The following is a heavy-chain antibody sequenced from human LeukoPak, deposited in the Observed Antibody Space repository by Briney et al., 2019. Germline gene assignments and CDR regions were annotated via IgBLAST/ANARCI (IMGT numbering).Heavy chain of an antibody. J-gene: IGHJ4*02. CDR1: GGSISSGYY. Sequence: SETLSLTCTVSGGSISSGYYWGLIRPPPGKGLEWIGSIYHSGSTYYNPSLKSRVTISVDTSKNQFSLKLSSVTAADTAVYYCARDSSGWTGIDYWGQGTLVTVSS. CDR2: IYHSGST. V-gene: IGHV4-38-2*02. CDR3: ARDSSGWTGIDY. D-gene: IGHD6-19*01.